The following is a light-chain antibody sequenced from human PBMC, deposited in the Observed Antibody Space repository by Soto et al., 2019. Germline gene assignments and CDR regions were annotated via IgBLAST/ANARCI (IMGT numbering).Light chain of an antibody. V-gene: IGLV2-14*01. Sequence: QSVLTQPPSASGSPGQSVTISCTGTSSDVGGYNYVSWYQEHPGQVPKLIIFEVTTRPSGVSDRFSGSRSGNTASLTISGLQAEDEADYYCLSHTGSRTLFGGGTKLTVL. CDR2: EVT. J-gene: IGLJ3*02. CDR3: LSHTGSRTL. CDR1: SSDVGGYNY.